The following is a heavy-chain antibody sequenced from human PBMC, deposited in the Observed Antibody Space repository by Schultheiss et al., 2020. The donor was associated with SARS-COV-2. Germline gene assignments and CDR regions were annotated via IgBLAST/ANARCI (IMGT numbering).Heavy chain of an antibody. CDR2: IYHSGST. Sequence: SETLSLTCTVSGGSISSSSYYWGWIRQPPGKGLEWIGSIYHSGSTYYNPSLKSRVTISVDTSKNQFSLKLSSVTAADTAVYYCARDRSSSWTIDYWGQGTLVTVSS. D-gene: IGHD6-13*01. CDR3: ARDRSSSWTIDY. V-gene: IGHV4-39*07. J-gene: IGHJ4*02. CDR1: GGSISSSSYY.